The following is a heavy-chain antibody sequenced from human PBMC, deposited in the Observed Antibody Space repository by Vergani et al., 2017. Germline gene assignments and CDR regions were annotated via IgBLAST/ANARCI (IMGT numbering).Heavy chain of an antibody. Sequence: EVQLVESGGGLIQPGGSLRLSCAASGFTVSSNYMSWVRQAPGKGLEWVSVIYSGGSTYYADSVKGRFTISRDNSKNTLYLQMHSLRAEDTAVYYCAGGYRSLLGNCAFDIWGQGTMVTVSS. CDR1: GFTVSSNY. CDR2: IYSGGST. V-gene: IGHV3-53*01. J-gene: IGHJ3*02. CDR3: AGGYRSLLGNCAFDI. D-gene: IGHD3-16*02.